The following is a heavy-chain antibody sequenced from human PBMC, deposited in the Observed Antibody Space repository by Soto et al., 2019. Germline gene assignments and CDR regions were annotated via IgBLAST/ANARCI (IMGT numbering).Heavy chain of an antibody. CDR3: AHLLGGCRRTTCSPLRFDY. D-gene: IGHD2-2*01. J-gene: IGHJ4*02. Sequence: QITLKESGPTLVEPTQTLTLTCTFSGFSLTTGELGVGWIRQPPGKALEWLSLIYWDGDEHYPPSLKSRLTITKDTSNXXXXXXXXXXXXVXTATYFCAHLLGGCRRTTCSPLRFDYWGQGTLVTVSS. V-gene: IGHV2-5*02. CDR1: GFSLTTGELG. CDR2: IYWDGDE.